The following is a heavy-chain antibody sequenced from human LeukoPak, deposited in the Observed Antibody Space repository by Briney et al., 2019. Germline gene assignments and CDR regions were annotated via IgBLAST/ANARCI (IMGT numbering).Heavy chain of an antibody. Sequence: PSETLSPTCTVSGGSITSYYWSWIRQPPGKGLEWIGYIFYTGSTNYNPSLKSRVTISVDSSKNHFSLKLSSVTAADTAVYYCARGRWYYETSGYREQYFDYWGQGTLVTVSS. V-gene: IGHV4-59*01. CDR2: IFYTGST. CDR3: ARGRWYYETSGYREQYFDY. D-gene: IGHD3-22*01. J-gene: IGHJ4*02. CDR1: GGSITSYY.